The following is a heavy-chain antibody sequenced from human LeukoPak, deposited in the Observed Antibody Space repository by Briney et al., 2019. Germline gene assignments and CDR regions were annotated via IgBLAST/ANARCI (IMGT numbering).Heavy chain of an antibody. CDR3: ARVGGYDFWSGYYGANWFDP. CDR1: GGSISSSSYY. Sequence: SETLSLTCTVSGGSISSSSYYWGRIRQPPGKGLEWIGSIYYSGSTYYNPSLKSRVTISVDTSKNQFSLKLSSVTAADTAVYYCARVGGYDFWSGYYGANWFDPWGQGTLVTVSS. CDR2: IYYSGST. J-gene: IGHJ5*02. V-gene: IGHV4-39*07. D-gene: IGHD3-3*01.